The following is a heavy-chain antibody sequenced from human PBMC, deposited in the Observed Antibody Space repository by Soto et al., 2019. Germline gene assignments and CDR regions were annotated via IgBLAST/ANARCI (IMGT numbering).Heavy chain of an antibody. CDR3: ARDFRAMTTVTDVDY. CDR2: ISSSSSTI. CDR1: GFTFSSYS. V-gene: IGHV3-48*01. Sequence: GGSLRLSCAASGFTFSSYSMNWVRQAPGKGLEWVSYISSSSSTIYYADSVKGRFTISRDNAKNSLYLQMNSLRAEDTAVYYCARDFRAMTTVTDVDYWGQGTLVTVSS. J-gene: IGHJ4*02. D-gene: IGHD4-4*01.